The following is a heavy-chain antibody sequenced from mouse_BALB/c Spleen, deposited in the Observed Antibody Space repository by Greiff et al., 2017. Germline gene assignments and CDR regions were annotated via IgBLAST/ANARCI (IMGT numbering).Heavy chain of an antibody. CDR2: IDPANGNT. Sequence: VQLKQSGAELVKPGASVKLSCTASGFNIKDTYMHWVKQRPEQGLEWIGRIDPANGNTKYDPKFQGKATITADKTSNTAYLQLSSLTSEGTAVYYCARFDDWGQGTTLTVSS. CDR3: ARFDD. J-gene: IGHJ2*01. CDR1: GFNIKDTY. V-gene: IGHV14-3*02.